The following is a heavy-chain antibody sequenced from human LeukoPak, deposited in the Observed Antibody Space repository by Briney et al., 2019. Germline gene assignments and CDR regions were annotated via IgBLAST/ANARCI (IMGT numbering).Heavy chain of an antibody. CDR3: ARHATAAGPSDY. CDR2: IYYIGST. CDR1: GGXXSSYY. J-gene: IGHJ4*02. V-gene: IGHV4-59*08. Sequence: SGGXXSSYYWSWIRQPPGKGLEWIGYIYYIGSTNYNPSLKSRVTISVDTSKNQFSLKLTSVTAADTAVYYCARHATAAGPSDYWGQGTLVTVSS. D-gene: IGHD6-13*01.